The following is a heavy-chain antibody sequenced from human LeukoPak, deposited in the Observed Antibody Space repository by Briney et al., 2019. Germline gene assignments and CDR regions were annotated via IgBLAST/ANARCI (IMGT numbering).Heavy chain of an antibody. CDR3: ASYRDGGNSGFDY. D-gene: IGHD4-23*01. Sequence: GGSLRLSRAASGFTFSSYSMNWVRQAPGKGLEWVSYISSSSSTIYYADSVKGRFTISRDNAKNSPYLQMNSLRAEDTAVYYCASYRDGGNSGFDYWGQGTLVTVSS. CDR1: GFTFSSYS. J-gene: IGHJ4*02. V-gene: IGHV3-48*04. CDR2: ISSSSSTI.